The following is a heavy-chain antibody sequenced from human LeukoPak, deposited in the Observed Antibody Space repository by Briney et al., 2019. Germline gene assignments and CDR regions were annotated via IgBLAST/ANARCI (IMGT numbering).Heavy chain of an antibody. Sequence: GGSLRLSCAASGLTCSSYEMNWVRQAPGKGLEWVSYISSSGSTIYYADSVKGRFTISRDNAKNSLYLQMNSLRAEDTAVYYCARDLIVGTTIRYYFDYWGQGTLVTVSS. V-gene: IGHV3-48*03. CDR1: GLTCSSYE. CDR2: ISSSGSTI. CDR3: ARDLIVGTTIRYYFDY. D-gene: IGHD1-26*01. J-gene: IGHJ4*02.